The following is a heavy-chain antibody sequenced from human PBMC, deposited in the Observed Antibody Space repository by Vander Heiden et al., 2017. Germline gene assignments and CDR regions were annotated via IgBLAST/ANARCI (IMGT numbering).Heavy chain of an antibody. CDR1: GASISSSSYY. Sequence: QLQLQESGPGLVKPSETLSLTCTVSGASISSSSYYWGWIRQPPGKGLEWIGSIYYSGSTYYNPSLKSRVTISVDTSKNQFSLKLSSVTAADTAVYYCARSPIQLWFRDGYNLLYYYYGMDVWGQGTTVTVSS. V-gene: IGHV4-39*01. CDR2: IYYSGST. J-gene: IGHJ6*02. D-gene: IGHD5-18*01. CDR3: ARSPIQLWFRDGYNLLYYYYGMDV.